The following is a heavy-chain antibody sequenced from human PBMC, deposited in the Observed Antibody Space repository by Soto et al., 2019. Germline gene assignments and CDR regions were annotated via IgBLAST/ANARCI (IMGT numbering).Heavy chain of an antibody. CDR1: GFTFDDYA. CDR3: ARCSSTSCYIMAYFDY. Sequence: EVQLVESGGGVVRPGGSLRLSCAASGFTFDDYAMSWVRQAPGKGLEWVADINWNGRSTTYADSLKGRFTISRDNAKNSLHLQINSLRAEDTALYFCARCSSTSCYIMAYFDYWGQGTLVTVSS. CDR2: INWNGRST. J-gene: IGHJ4*02. D-gene: IGHD2-2*02. V-gene: IGHV3-20*04.